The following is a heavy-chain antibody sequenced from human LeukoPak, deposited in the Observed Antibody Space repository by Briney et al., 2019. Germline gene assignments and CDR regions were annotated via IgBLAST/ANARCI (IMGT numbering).Heavy chain of an antibody. CDR2: IYATGGT. CDR3: SRDLRGGLSARVRGVRPSVMDV. Sequence: SETLSLTCTGSGGSISSYFWSWVRQPGGKGLEWIGRIYATGGTNYNPSLKSRVTMSVDTSKNHFSLKLTSVTAADTAVYYCSRDLRGGLSARVRGVRPSVMDVWGQGNTVTVSS. V-gene: IGHV4-4*07. D-gene: IGHD3-10*02. CDR1: GGSISSYF. J-gene: IGHJ6*02.